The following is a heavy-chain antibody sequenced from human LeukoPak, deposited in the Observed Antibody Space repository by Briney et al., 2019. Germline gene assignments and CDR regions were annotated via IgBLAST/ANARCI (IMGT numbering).Heavy chain of an antibody. CDR2: MNYSGGT. V-gene: IGHV4-39*01. J-gene: IGHJ4*02. D-gene: IGHD2-15*01. CDR1: GGSISSSSHY. Sequence: SETLFLTCTVSGGSISSSSHYWGWIRQPPGQGLKRLGSMNYSGGTYYQPSHKSRVTISIETSNNQCSLKLNSVTAADMAVYYCVRRVRYCRTGTCYPLEFWGQGTLVTV. CDR3: VRRVRYCRTGTCYPLEF.